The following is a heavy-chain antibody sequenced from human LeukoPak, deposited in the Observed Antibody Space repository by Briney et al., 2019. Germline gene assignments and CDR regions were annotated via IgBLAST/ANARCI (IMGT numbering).Heavy chain of an antibody. D-gene: IGHD2-2*01. CDR3: AKGGTRGCSSTSCYALFDY. Sequence: PGGSLRLSCAASGFTFDDYAMHWVRQAPGKGLEWVSGISWNSGSIGYADSVKGRFTISRDNAKNSLYLQMNSLRAEDIALYYCAKGGTRGCSSTSCYALFDYWGQGTLVTVSS. J-gene: IGHJ4*02. V-gene: IGHV3-9*03. CDR2: ISWNSGSI. CDR1: GFTFDDYA.